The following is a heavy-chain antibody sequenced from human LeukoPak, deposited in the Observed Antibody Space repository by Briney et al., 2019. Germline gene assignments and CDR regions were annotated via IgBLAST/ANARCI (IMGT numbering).Heavy chain of an antibody. J-gene: IGHJ5*02. D-gene: IGHD6-19*01. V-gene: IGHV3-21*01. CDR1: GFTFSSYS. CDR2: ISSSSSYI. CDR3: ARDGPYSSGWLNWFDP. Sequence: GSLRLSCAASGFTFSSYSMNWVRQAPGKGLEWVSSISSSSSYIYYADSVKGRFTISRDNAKNSLYLQMNSLRAEDTAVYYCARDGPYSSGWLNWFDPWGQGTLVTVSS.